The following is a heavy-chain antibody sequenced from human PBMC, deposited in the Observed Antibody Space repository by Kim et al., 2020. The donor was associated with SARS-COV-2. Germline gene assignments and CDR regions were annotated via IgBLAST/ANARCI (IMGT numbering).Heavy chain of an antibody. V-gene: IGHV3-23*01. D-gene: IGHD3-10*01. J-gene: IGHJ4*02. CDR3: AKTRGSGSYNDY. Sequence: HAPDAVKGRYSVSRDNSKDTRYLQMNNLRVDDTAVYYCAKTRGSGSYNDYWGPGTLVTVSS.